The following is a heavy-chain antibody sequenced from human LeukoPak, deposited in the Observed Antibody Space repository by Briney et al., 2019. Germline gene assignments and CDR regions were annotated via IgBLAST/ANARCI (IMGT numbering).Heavy chain of an antibody. CDR3: ARDDPAQSAFDY. CDR2: ISYDGSNK. J-gene: IGHJ4*02. CDR1: GFTFSSYS. V-gene: IGHV3-30*03. Sequence: PGGSLRLTCAASGFTFSSYSMNWVRQAPGKGLEWVAVISYDGSNKYYADSVKGRFTISRDNSKNTLYLQMNSLRAEDTAVYYCARDDPAQSAFDYWGQGTLVTVSS.